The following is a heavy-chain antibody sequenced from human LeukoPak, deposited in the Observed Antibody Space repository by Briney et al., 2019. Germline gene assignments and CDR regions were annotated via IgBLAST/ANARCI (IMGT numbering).Heavy chain of an antibody. D-gene: IGHD3-10*01. CDR2: IYYSGST. J-gene: IGHJ4*02. CDR3: ARGGSGIFDY. Sequence: SETLSLTCTVSGGSISSGGYYWSWIRQHPGKGLEWIGYIYYSGSTYYNPSLKSRVTISVDTSKNQFSLKLSSVTAADTVVYYCARGGSGIFDYWGQGTLVTVSS. V-gene: IGHV4-31*03. CDR1: GGSISSGGYY.